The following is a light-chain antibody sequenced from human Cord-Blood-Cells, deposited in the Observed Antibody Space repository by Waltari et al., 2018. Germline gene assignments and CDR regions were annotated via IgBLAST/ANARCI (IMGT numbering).Light chain of an antibody. J-gene: IGLJ3*02. Sequence: LTQPPSVSGAPGQRVTISCTGSSSNIGAGYDVHWYQQLPGTAPKLLIYGNSNRPSGVPDRFSGSKSGTSASLAITGLQAEDEADYYCQSYDSSLSGWVFGGGTKLTVL. CDR2: GNS. CDR1: SSNIGAGYD. CDR3: QSYDSSLSGWV. V-gene: IGLV1-40*01.